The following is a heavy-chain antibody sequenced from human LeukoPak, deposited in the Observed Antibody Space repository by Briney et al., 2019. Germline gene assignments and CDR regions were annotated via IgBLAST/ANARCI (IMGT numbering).Heavy chain of an antibody. CDR2: IYHSGST. V-gene: IGHV4-38-2*02. Sequence: SETLSLTCIVSGYSISSGYYWVWNRQPPGKGLEWIGSIYHSGSTLYNPSLKSRVTISVDTSKNKFSLKLSSMTAADTAMYYCARDQPYMDVWGEGTTVTVSS. J-gene: IGHJ6*03. CDR3: ARDQPYMDV. CDR1: GYSISSGYY.